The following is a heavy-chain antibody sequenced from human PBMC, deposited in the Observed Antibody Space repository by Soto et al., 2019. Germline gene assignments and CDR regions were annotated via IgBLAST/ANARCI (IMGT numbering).Heavy chain of an antibody. D-gene: IGHD2-15*01. CDR1: GGSFSGYY. CDR2: INHSGST. Sequence: SETLSLTCAVYGGSFSGYYWSWIRQPPGKGLEWIGEINHSGSTNYNPSLKSRVTISVDTSKNQFSLKLSSVTAADTAVYYCARDLVVVDARGCFDPWGQGTLVTVSS. CDR3: ARDLVVVDARGCFDP. V-gene: IGHV4-34*01. J-gene: IGHJ5*02.